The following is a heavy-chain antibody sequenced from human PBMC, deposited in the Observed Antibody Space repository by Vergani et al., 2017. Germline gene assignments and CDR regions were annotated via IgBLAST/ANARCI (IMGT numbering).Heavy chain of an antibody. CDR1: GFTFSSYG. CDR2: ISYDGSNK. CDR3: AKGIIAVAGTEYFQH. J-gene: IGHJ1*01. V-gene: IGHV3-30*18. Sequence: QVQLVESGGGVVQPGRSLRLSCAASGFTFSSYGMHWVRQAPGKGLEWVAVISYDGSNKYYADSVKGRFTISRDNSKTTLYLQMNSLRAEDTAVYYCAKGIIAVAGTEYFQHWGQGTLVTVSS. D-gene: IGHD6-19*01.